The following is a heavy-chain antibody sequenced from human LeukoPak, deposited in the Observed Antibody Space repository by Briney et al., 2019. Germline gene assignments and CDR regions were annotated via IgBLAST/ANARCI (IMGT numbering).Heavy chain of an antibody. D-gene: IGHD1-26*01. J-gene: IGHJ6*02. CDR3: ASASGSYFYYYYGMDV. Sequence: PSETLSLTCTVSGGSISSSSYYWGWIRQPPGKGLEWIGSIYYSGSTYYNPSLKSRVTISVDTSKNQFSLKLSPVTAADTAVYYCASASGSYFYYYYGMDVWGQGTTVTVSS. CDR2: IYYSGST. V-gene: IGHV4-39*01. CDR1: GGSISSSSYY.